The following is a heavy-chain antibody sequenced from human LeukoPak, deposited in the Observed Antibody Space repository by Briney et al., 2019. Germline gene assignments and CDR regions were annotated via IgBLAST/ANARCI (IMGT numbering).Heavy chain of an antibody. CDR1: GFPFSIFA. D-gene: IGHD6-19*01. Sequence: PGGSLRLSCAASGFPFSIFALSWVRQAPGKGLEWVSYADSAKGRFTVSRDNSKKTVDLQMNSLRAEDTALYYCAKDPNFSSGWYLADYWGQGTLVTVSS. V-gene: IGHV3-23*01. J-gene: IGHJ4*02. CDR3: AKDPNFSSGWYLADY.